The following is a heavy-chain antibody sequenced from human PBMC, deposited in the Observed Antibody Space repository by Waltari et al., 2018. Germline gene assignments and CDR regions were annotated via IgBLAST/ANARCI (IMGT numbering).Heavy chain of an antibody. J-gene: IGHJ1*01. Sequence: QVQLVESGGGVVRPGRSLRLSCAASGFTFSSYGMHWVRQAPGKGLEWGAVSSDDGSNKNHADSVKGQFTISRDNSKNTLYLQMNSLRAEDTAVYYCAKDRGVRGGCLENWGQGTLVTVSS. D-gene: IGHD3-10*01. V-gene: IGHV3-30*18. CDR2: SSDDGSNK. CDR3: AKDRGVRGGCLEN. CDR1: GFTFSSYG.